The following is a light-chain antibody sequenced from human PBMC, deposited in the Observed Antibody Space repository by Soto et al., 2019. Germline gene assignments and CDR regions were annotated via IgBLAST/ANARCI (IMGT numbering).Light chain of an antibody. J-gene: IGLJ1*01. V-gene: IGLV2-23*01. CDR3: CSYAGSSTFYV. CDR1: SSDVGSYNL. CDR2: EGS. Sequence: QSARTQPASVSGSPGQTITISCTGTSSDVGSYNLVSWYQQHPGKAPKLMIYEGSKRPSGVSNRFSGSKSGNTASLTISGLQAEDEADYYCCSYAGSSTFYVFGTGSKVTV.